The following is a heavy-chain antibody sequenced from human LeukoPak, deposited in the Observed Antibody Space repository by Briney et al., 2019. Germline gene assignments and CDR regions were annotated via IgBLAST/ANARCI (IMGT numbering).Heavy chain of an antibody. D-gene: IGHD3-10*01. V-gene: IGHV3-33*01. CDR2: IWYDGSNK. CDR1: GFTFSSYG. CDR3: ARDRSGSYYQYYFDY. J-gene: IGHJ4*02. Sequence: GGSLRLSCAASGFTFSSYGMHWVRQAPGKGLEGVAVIWYDGSNKYYADSVKGRFTISRDNSKNTLYLQMNSLRAEDTAVYYCARDRSGSYYQYYFDYWGQGTLVTVSS.